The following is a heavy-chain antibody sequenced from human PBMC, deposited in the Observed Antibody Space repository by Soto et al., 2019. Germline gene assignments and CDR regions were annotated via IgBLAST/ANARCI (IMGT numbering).Heavy chain of an antibody. J-gene: IGHJ6*02. CDR3: AREDLAVATITQRGMAV. D-gene: IGHD6-19*01. V-gene: IGHV3-30*04. CDR2: ISSDVSNR. CDR1: GFTLSTYG. Sequence: QVQLVESGGGVVQPGRSLRLSCAASGFTLSTYGTHWVRQAPGKGLEWVAVISSDVSNRYYADSVKGRFTVSRDNSQNTVYLQMNNLRAEDTAVYYCAREDLAVATITQRGMAVWGQGTTVTVSS.